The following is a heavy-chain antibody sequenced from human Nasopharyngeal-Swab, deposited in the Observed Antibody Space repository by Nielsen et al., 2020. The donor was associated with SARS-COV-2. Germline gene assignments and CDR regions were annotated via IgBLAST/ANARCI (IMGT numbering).Heavy chain of an antibody. Sequence: SLKISCAASGFTFDDYAMHWVRQAPGKGLEWVSGISWNSGSIGYADSVKGRFTTSRDNAKNSLYLQMNSLRAEDTALYYCAKDISGGYGQYYYGMDVWGQGTTVTVSS. V-gene: IGHV3-9*01. D-gene: IGHD5-12*01. CDR2: ISWNSGSI. CDR1: GFTFDDYA. J-gene: IGHJ6*02. CDR3: AKDISGGYGQYYYGMDV.